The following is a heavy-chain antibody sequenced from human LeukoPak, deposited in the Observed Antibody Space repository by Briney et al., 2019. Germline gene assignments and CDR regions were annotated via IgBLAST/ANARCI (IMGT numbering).Heavy chain of an antibody. J-gene: IGHJ4*02. D-gene: IGHD1-1*01. CDR2: ISKSGSDT. V-gene: IGHV3-11*06. CDR3: ARVGTPGAAVY. CDR1: GFTFSDYY. Sequence: GGSLRLSCAAFGFTFSDYYMSWIRQAPGKGLEWVSYISKSGSDTNFAESVKGRFTISRDNAKNSLSLQMNSLRGEDTAVYYCARVGTPGAAVYWGQGALV.